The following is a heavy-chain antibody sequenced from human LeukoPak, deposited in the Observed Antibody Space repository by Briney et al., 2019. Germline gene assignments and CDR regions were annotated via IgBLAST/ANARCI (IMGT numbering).Heavy chain of an antibody. J-gene: IGHJ3*02. Sequence: GGSLRLSCAASGFTFSSYAMSWVRQAPGKGLEWVSAISGSGGTTYYTDSVKGRFTISRDNSKNTLYLQLNSLRAEDTAVYYCAISKSSGWPYDAFDIWGQGTMVTVSS. CDR2: ISGSGGTT. D-gene: IGHD6-19*01. V-gene: IGHV3-23*01. CDR1: GFTFSSYA. CDR3: AISKSSGWPYDAFDI.